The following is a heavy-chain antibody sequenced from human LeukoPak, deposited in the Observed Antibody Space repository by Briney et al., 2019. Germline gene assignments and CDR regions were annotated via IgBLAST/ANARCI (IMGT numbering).Heavy chain of an antibody. CDR3: ARHDWGRGYYGP. J-gene: IGHJ5*02. D-gene: IGHD3-16*01. V-gene: IGHV4-38-2*01. CDR2: IYHSGST. Sequence: SATLSLTCAVSGYSISSGYYWGWIRHPPGKGLECIGCIYHSGSTYYNPSLNSRVTISVDTTKNQFSLKLSSVTSAATAVYYCARHDWGRGYYGPWGQGTLVTVSS. CDR1: GYSISSGYY.